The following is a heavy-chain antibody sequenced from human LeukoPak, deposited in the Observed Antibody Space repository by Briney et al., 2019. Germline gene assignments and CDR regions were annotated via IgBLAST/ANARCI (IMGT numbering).Heavy chain of an antibody. J-gene: IGHJ4*02. V-gene: IGHV4-34*01. Sequence: PSETLSLTCGVDSASFKSYYWSWIRQPPAKGLEWIGEINHDGSTNYNPSLKGRVTISVDTYKNQVFLKLKSVTAADAAVYFCASADGRDGNSGYWGQGTLVTVSS. CDR3: ASADGRDGNSGY. CDR2: INHDGST. CDR1: SASFKSYY. D-gene: IGHD4-23*01.